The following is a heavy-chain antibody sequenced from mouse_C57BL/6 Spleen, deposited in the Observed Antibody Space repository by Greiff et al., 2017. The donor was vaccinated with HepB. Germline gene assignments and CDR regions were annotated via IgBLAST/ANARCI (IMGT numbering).Heavy chain of an antibody. D-gene: IGHD3-3*01. CDR3: ARWGTEYAMDY. Sequence: EVMLVESGGGLVKPGGSLKLSCAASGFTFSDYGMHWVRQAPEKGLEWVAYISSGSSTIYYADTVKGRFTISRDNAKNTLFLQMTSLRSEDTAMYYCARWGTEYAMDYWGQGTSVTVSS. CDR1: GFTFSDYG. J-gene: IGHJ4*01. V-gene: IGHV5-17*01. CDR2: ISSGSSTI.